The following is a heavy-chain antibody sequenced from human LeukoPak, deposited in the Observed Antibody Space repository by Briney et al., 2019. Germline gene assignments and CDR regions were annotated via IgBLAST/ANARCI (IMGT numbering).Heavy chain of an antibody. Sequence: PGGSLRLSCAASGFTFSSYGMHWVRQAPGKGLEWVAVISYDGSNKYYADSVKGRFTISRDDAKNSVYLEMNSLRVEDAAVYYCARVSSSMGGAADYWGQGTLVTVSS. CDR3: ARVSSSMGGAADY. V-gene: IGHV3-30*03. CDR2: ISYDGSNK. CDR1: GFTFSSYG. D-gene: IGHD2-15*01. J-gene: IGHJ4*02.